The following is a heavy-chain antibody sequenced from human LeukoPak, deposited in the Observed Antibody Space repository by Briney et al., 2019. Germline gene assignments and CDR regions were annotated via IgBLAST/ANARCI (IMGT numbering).Heavy chain of an antibody. Sequence: ASMKVSCKASGYTFTSYYMHWVRQAPGQGLEWMGWINPNSGGTNYQGRVTMTRDTSISTAYMELSRLRSDDTAVYYCARVPRRPGSLDYWGQGTLVTVSS. CDR3: ARVPRRPGSLDY. CDR1: GYTFTSYY. D-gene: IGHD3-10*01. CDR2: INPNSGGT. V-gene: IGHV1-2*02. J-gene: IGHJ4*02.